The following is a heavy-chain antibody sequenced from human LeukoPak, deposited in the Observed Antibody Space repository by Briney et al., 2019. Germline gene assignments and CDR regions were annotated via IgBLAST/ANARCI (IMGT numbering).Heavy chain of an antibody. D-gene: IGHD3-22*01. J-gene: IGHJ4*02. CDR3: ARDSPGYYDSSGLQ. CDR1: GYTFTGYY. V-gene: IGHV1-2*02. CDR2: INPNSGGT. Sequence: GASVKVSCKASGYTFTGYYMHWVRQAPGQGLEWMGWINPNSGGTNYAQKFQGRVTMTRDTSISTAYMELSRLRSDDTAVYYCARDSPGYYDSSGLQWGQGTLVTVSS.